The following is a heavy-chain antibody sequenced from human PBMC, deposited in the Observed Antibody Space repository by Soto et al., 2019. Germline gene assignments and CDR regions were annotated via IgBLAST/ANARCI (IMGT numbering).Heavy chain of an antibody. D-gene: IGHD2-21*02. CDR3: ARYRIYAGDADADY. CDR1: GYTFSNYA. V-gene: IGHV1-18*01. Sequence: QVNLVQSGAEVKKPGSSVSVSCKTSGYTFSNYAINWVRQAHGQGLEWMGWIDTGSGYTTYAHDRVTMTNDASTYIAYLELTSLRSDYTAIDYCARYRIYAGDADADYWGQGTLVTVSS. CDR2: IDTGSGYT. J-gene: IGHJ4*02.